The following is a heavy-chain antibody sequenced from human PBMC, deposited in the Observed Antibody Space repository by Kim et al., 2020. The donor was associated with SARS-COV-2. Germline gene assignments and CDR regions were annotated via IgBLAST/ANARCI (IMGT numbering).Heavy chain of an antibody. J-gene: IGHJ5*02. CDR3: ASILGYCTNGVCPNWFDP. Sequence: SETLSLTCTVSGGSISSYYWSWIRQPPGKGLEWIGYIYYSGSTNYNPSLKSRVTISVDTSKNQFSLKLSSVTAADTAVYYCASILGYCTNGVCPNWFDPWGQGTLVTVSS. CDR2: IYYSGST. V-gene: IGHV4-59*13. D-gene: IGHD2-8*01. CDR1: GGSISSYY.